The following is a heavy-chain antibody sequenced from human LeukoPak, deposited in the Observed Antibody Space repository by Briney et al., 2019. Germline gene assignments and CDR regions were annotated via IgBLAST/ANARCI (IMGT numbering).Heavy chain of an antibody. J-gene: IGHJ5*02. D-gene: IGHD3-10*01. Sequence: SETLSLTCTVSGGSISNYYWSWIRQPPGKGLERIGYIYYSGSTNYNPSLKSRVTISVDTSKNQFSLKLSSVTAADTAVYYCARGGYYGSGNDFRFDPWGQGTLVTVSS. CDR1: GGSISNYY. CDR3: ARGGYYGSGNDFRFDP. V-gene: IGHV4-59*01. CDR2: IYYSGST.